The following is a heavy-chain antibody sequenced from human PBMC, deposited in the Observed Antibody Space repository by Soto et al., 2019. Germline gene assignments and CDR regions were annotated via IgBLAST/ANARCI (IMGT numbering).Heavy chain of an antibody. CDR3: ARDGYSYGPYYYYGMDV. J-gene: IGHJ6*02. CDR2: IIPIFGTA. V-gene: IGHV1-69*13. CDR1: GGTFSSYA. Sequence: SVKVSCKASGGTFSSYAISWVRQAPGQGLEWMGGIIPIFGTANYAQKFQGRVTITADESTSTAYMELSSLRSEDTAVYYCARDGYSYGPYYYYGMDVWGQGTTVTVSS. D-gene: IGHD5-18*01.